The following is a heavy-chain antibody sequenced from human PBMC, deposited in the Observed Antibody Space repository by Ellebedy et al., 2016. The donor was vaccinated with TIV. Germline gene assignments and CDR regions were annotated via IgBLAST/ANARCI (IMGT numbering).Heavy chain of an antibody. Sequence: SETLSLTXTVSGGSISSYYWSWIRQPPGKGLEWIGYIYYSGSTNYNPSLKSRVTISVDTSKNQFSLKLSSVTAADTAVYYCARERIYDYVWGSYPLGMDVWGQGTTVTVSS. D-gene: IGHD3-16*02. CDR1: GGSISSYY. J-gene: IGHJ6*02. V-gene: IGHV4-59*01. CDR3: ARERIYDYVWGSYPLGMDV. CDR2: IYYSGST.